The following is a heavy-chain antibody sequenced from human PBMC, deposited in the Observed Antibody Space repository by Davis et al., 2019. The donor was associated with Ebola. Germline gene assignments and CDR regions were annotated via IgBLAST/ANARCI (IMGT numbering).Heavy chain of an antibody. CDR2: IKQDGSEK. V-gene: IGHV3-7*03. CDR3: ARGVVVVTEILYYYYGMDV. D-gene: IGHD2-2*01. CDR1: GFTFSSYW. Sequence: GESLKISCAASGFTFSSYWMSWVRQAPGKGLEWVANIKQDGSEKYYVDSVKGRFTISRDNAKNSLYLQMNSLRAEDTAVYYCARGVVVVTEILYYYYGMDVWGQGTTVTVSS. J-gene: IGHJ6*02.